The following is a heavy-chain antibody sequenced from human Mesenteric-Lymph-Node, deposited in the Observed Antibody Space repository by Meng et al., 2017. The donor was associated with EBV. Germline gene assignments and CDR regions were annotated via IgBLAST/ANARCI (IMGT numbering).Heavy chain of an antibody. D-gene: IGHD1-7*01. V-gene: IGHV1-8*01. CDR2: MRPNSGNT. J-gene: IGHJ4*02. CDR1: GSTSNNYD. Sequence: VLRMRCAGERTKPGSAVKGSLMTSGSTSNNYDINRGRTGHGQGLEWMGWMRPNSGNTGYAQKFQGRVTMTRNISISTAYMELSSLRSEDTAVYYCARGWSRDWNYPGYWGQGTLVTVSS. CDR3: ARGWSRDWNYPGY.